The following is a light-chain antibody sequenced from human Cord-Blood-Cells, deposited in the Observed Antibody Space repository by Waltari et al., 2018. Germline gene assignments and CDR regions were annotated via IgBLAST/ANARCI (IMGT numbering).Light chain of an antibody. CDR3: QQSYSTPYS. V-gene: IGKV1-39*01. CDR1: QSISSY. Sequence: DIQMTQSPSSLPAFVGRRVTITCRASQSISSYLNWYQQKPGKAPKLLIYAASSLQSGVPSRFSGSGSGTDFTLTISSLQPEDFATYYCQQSYSTPYSFGQGTKLEIK. CDR2: AAS. J-gene: IGKJ2*03.